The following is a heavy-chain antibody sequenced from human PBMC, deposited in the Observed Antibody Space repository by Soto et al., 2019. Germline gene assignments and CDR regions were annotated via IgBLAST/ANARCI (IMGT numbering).Heavy chain of an antibody. CDR3: SRVLYNEFS. V-gene: IGHV3-66*01. J-gene: IGHJ4*02. D-gene: IGHD1-20*01. CDR1: GFTVSSYY. CDR2: IYAGGST. Sequence: VQLVESGGGLVQPGGSLRLSCAASGFTVSSYYMSWVRQAPEKGLEGVSVIYAGGSTYYAASVKGRFTISRDNSKNTVYLQMNSMRAEDTAVYDCSRVLYNEFSWGQGTLVTVSS.